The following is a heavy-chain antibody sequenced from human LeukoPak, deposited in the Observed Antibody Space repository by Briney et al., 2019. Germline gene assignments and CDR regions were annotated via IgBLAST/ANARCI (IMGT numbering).Heavy chain of an antibody. CDR3: ARLSTVTTSFDY. CDR2: IYTSGTT. D-gene: IGHD4-17*01. V-gene: IGHV4-4*07. CDR1: VGSISSYY. J-gene: IGHJ4*02. Sequence: SETLSLTCTVSVGSISSYYWSWIRQPAGKGLEWIGRIYTSGTTHYNPSLKSRVTMSVDTSKNQFSLKLSSVTAADTAVYYCARLSTVTTSFDYWGQGTLVTVSS.